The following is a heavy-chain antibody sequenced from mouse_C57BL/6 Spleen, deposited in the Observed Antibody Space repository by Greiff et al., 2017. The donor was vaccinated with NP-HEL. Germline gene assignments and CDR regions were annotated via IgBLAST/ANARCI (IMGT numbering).Heavy chain of an antibody. J-gene: IGHJ2*01. CDR1: GYSFTNYW. CDR3: ARSGGTGSFDY. D-gene: IGHD4-1*01. CDR2: FDPNSGGT. Sequence: QVQLQQPGAELVKPGASVKLSCKASGYSFTNYWMHWLKQRPGRGLEWIGGFDPNSGGTKYNERFKSKATLTVDKPSSTAYMQLSSLTSEDSAVYSCARSGGTGSFDYWGQATTLTVSS. V-gene: IGHV1-72*01.